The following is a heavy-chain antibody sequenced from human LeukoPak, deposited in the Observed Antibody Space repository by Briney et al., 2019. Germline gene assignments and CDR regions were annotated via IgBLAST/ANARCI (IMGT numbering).Heavy chain of an antibody. CDR1: GYIFTTYT. D-gene: IGHD3-22*01. CDR3: ARGDYYDTSSYIAF. V-gene: IGHV1-3*03. Sequence: ASVKVSCKASGYIFTTYTVHWVRQAPGQRLEWMGWINAGNGNTKYSQEFQGRVTITRDTSARTAYMELSSLRSEDMAVYYRARGDYYDTSSYIAFWGQGTMVTVSS. CDR2: INAGNGNT. J-gene: IGHJ3*01.